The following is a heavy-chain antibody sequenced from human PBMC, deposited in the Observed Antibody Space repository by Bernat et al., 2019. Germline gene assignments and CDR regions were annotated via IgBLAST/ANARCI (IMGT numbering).Heavy chain of an antibody. D-gene: IGHD6-19*01. J-gene: IGHJ5*02. CDR1: GGSFSGYY. CDR3: ARAPLIAVAGTGNWFDP. V-gene: IGHV4-34*01. Sequence: QLQLQQWGAGLLKPSETLSLTCAVYGGSFSGYYWSWIRQPPGKGLEWIGEINHSGSTNYNPSLKSRVTISVDTSKNQFSLKLSSVTAADTAVYYCARAPLIAVAGTGNWFDPWGQGTLVTVSS. CDR2: INHSGST.